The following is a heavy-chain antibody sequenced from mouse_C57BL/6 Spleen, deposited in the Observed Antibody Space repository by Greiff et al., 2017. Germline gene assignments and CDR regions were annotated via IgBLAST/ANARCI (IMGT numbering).Heavy chain of an antibody. CDR3: ARQGAYLGAMDY. CDR1: GFTFSSYT. V-gene: IGHV5-9*01. J-gene: IGHJ4*01. CDR2: ISGGGGNT. Sequence: EVKLEESGGGLVKPGGSLKLSCAASGFTFSSYTMSWVRQTPEKRLEWVATISGGGGNTYYPDSVKGRFTISRDNAKNTLYLQMSSLRSEDTALYYCARQGAYLGAMDYWGQGTSVTVSS.